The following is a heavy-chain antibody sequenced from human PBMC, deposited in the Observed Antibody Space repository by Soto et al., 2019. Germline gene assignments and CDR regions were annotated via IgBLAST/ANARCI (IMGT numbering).Heavy chain of an antibody. CDR2: INPSGGST. J-gene: IGHJ6*02. V-gene: IGHV1-46*01. D-gene: IGHD5-18*01. CDR1: GYTFTSYY. Sequence: QVQLVQSGAEVKKPGASVKVSCKASGYTFTSYYMHWVRQAPGQGLEWMGIINPSGGSTSYAQKFQGRVTMTRDTSTSTVYMELSSLRSEDMAVYYCARDGGYSYGLYYYGMDVWGQGTTVTVSS. CDR3: ARDGGYSYGLYYYGMDV.